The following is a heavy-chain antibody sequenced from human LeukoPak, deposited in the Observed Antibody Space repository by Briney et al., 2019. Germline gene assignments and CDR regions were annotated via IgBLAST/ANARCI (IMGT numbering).Heavy chain of an antibody. D-gene: IGHD5-12*01. CDR2: ISYHGNQK. CDR3: AKENSGYDPFYYYYYYMDV. CDR1: GFSFKRYA. V-gene: IGHV3-30*07. J-gene: IGHJ6*03. Sequence: GGSLRLSCAASGFSFKRYAMHWVRQAPGKGLEWVAVISYHGNQKYYADSVKGRFTISRDNSKNTLYLQMNSLRAEDTAVYYCAKENSGYDPFYYYYYYMDVWGKGTTVTVSS.